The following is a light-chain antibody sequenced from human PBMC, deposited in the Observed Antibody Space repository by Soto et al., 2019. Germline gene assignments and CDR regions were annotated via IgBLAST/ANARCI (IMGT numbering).Light chain of an antibody. CDR1: QSVGSW. Sequence: QMTQSPSTLSASEGDRVTITCWASQSVGSWLAWHKQKPGRAPKVLVYKASNLQDGVPSRFSGSGSGTEFTLTISSLQPDDFATYFCHQYSRYPWTFGQGTKVEIK. V-gene: IGKV1-5*03. J-gene: IGKJ1*01. CDR2: KAS. CDR3: HQYSRYPWT.